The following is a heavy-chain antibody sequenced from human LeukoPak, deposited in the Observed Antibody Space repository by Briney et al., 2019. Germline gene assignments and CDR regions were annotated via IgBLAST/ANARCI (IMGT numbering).Heavy chain of an antibody. CDR2: IKQDGSET. CDR3: ARGGSGYSYGKIDS. V-gene: IGHV3-7*01. CDR1: GFTFSSYW. J-gene: IGHJ4*02. Sequence: GGSLRLSCVASGFTFSSYWMSWVRQAPGKGLECVADIKQDGSETYCVDSVKGRFTISRDNAKNSLYLQMNSLRDEDTAVYYCARGGSGYSYGKIDSWGQGILVTVSS. D-gene: IGHD5-18*01.